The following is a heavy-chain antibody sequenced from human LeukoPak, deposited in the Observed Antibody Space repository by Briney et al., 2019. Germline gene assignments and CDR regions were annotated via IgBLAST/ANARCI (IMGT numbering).Heavy chain of an antibody. CDR2: INPSGGRT. CDR3: ATEYGGYDAFDI. Sequence: ASVKVSCKAPGYIFTRYHMHWVRQAPGQGLEWLGMINPSGGRTTYAQRFQDRVTMTRDTSTSTVYMELSSLRSEDTAVYYCATEYGGYDAFDIWGQGTMVTVSS. CDR1: GYIFTRYH. D-gene: IGHD5-12*01. V-gene: IGHV1-46*01. J-gene: IGHJ3*02.